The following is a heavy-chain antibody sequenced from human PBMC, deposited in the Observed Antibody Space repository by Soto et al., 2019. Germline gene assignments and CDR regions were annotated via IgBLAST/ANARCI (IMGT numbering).Heavy chain of an antibody. CDR2: IYYSGST. J-gene: IGHJ4*02. Sequence: SETLSLTCTVSGGSISSGGYYWSWIRQHPGKGLEWIGYIYYSGSTYYNPSLKSRVTISVDTSKNQFSLKLSSVTAADTDVYYCARVSGSITMVRGVIITRRPFDYWGQGTLVTVSS. D-gene: IGHD3-10*01. CDR1: GGSISSGGYY. V-gene: IGHV4-31*03. CDR3: ARVSGSITMVRGVIITRRPFDY.